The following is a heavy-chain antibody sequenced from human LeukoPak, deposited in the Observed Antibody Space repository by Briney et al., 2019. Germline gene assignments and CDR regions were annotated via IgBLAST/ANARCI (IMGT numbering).Heavy chain of an antibody. D-gene: IGHD3-10*01. V-gene: IGHV1-46*01. CDR2: INPSGGNT. CDR1: GYTFTSYY. J-gene: IGHJ3*02. Sequence: ASVKVSCKASGYTFTSYYFHWVRQAPGQGLEWMRIINPSGGNTNYAQKVQGRVTMTRDTSISTAYMELSRLRSDDTAVYYCASQNYYGSGSYFDAFDIWGQGTMVTVSS. CDR3: ASQNYYGSGSYFDAFDI.